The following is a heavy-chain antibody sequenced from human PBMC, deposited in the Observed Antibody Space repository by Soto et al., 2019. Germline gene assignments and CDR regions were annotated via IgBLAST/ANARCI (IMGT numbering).Heavy chain of an antibody. Sequence: SETLSLTCTVSGGSISSGGYYWSWIRQHPGKGLEWIGYIYYSGSTYYNPSLKSRVTISVDTSKNQFSLKLSSVTAADTAVYYCARELQDIVVVPAANYYYYYYMDVWGKGTTVTVSS. CDR3: ARELQDIVVVPAANYYYYYYMDV. J-gene: IGHJ6*03. CDR1: GGSISSGGYY. V-gene: IGHV4-31*03. D-gene: IGHD2-2*01. CDR2: IYYSGST.